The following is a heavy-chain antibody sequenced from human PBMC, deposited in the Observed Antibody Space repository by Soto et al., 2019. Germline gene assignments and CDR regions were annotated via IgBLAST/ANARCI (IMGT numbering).Heavy chain of an antibody. V-gene: IGHV4-31*03. Sequence: LSLTCTVSGGSISSGGYYWTWIRQHPGKGLEWIGYIYHTGSTFYNPSLKSRLVISVDTSKNQFSLNLTSMTAADTAVYYCASCYGGNSGLDYWGQGNVVTVSS. D-gene: IGHD2-21*02. J-gene: IGHJ4*02. CDR3: ASCYGGNSGLDY. CDR1: GGSISSGGYY. CDR2: IYHTGST.